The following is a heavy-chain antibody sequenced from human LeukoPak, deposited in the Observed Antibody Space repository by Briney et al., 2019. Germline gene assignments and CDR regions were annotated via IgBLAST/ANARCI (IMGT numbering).Heavy chain of an antibody. D-gene: IGHD6-13*01. CDR1: GYTFTSYA. J-gene: IGHJ5*02. Sequence: GASVKVSCKASGYTFTSYAMNWVRQAPGQGLEWMGWINTNTGNPTYAQGFTGRFVFSLDTSVSTAYLQISSLKAEDTAVYYCARGGRYSSSWYGGWFDPWGQGTLVTVSS. V-gene: IGHV7-4-1*02. CDR2: INTNTGNP. CDR3: ARGGRYSSSWYGGWFDP.